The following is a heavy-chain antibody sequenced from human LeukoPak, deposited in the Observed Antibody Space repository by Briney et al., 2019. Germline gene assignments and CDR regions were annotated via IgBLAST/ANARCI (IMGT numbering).Heavy chain of an antibody. V-gene: IGHV3-48*03. D-gene: IGHD6-19*01. CDR1: GFTFSSYE. CDR2: ISSSGSTI. CDR3: AREQWLEMSFYYYYYMDV. J-gene: IGHJ6*03. Sequence: PGGSLRLSCAASGFTFSSYEMNWVRQAPGKGLEWVSYISSSGSTIYYADSVKGRFTISRDNAKNSLYLQMNSLRAEDTAVYYCAREQWLEMSFYYYYYMDVWGKGTTVTISS.